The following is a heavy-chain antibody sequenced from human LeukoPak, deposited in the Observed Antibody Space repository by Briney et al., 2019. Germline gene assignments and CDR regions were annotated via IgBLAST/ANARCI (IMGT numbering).Heavy chain of an antibody. Sequence: PSETLSLTCTVSGGSIHSYWSWIRQPAGRGLEWIGRISGSGTITYNPALQSRLTISIDTSKNQFSLKLMSVTAADTAVYYCARDSGTTGEVKFDPWGQGTLVTVSS. D-gene: IGHD3-10*01. CDR2: ISGSGTI. CDR3: ARDSGTTGEVKFDP. J-gene: IGHJ5*02. CDR1: GGSIHSY. V-gene: IGHV4-4*07.